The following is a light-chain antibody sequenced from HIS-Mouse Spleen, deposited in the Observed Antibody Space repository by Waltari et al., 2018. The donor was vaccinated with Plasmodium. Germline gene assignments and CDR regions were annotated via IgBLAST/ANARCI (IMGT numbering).Light chain of an antibody. CDR2: AAS. CDR3: QQYYSFPWT. Sequence: AIWMTQSPSLLSASTGYRVYSSCRMSQGISSYLDWYQQNPGKAPELLIYAASTLQSGVPSMFSGSGSGTDFTLTISCLQSEDFATYYCQQYYSFPWTFGQGTKVEIK. CDR1: QGISSY. J-gene: IGKJ1*01. V-gene: IGKV1D-8*02.